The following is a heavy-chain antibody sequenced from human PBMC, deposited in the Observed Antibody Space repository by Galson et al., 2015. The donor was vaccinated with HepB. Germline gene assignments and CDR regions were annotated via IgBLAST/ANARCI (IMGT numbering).Heavy chain of an antibody. Sequence: SVKVSCKVSGYTLTELSMHWVRQAPGKGLEWMGGFDPEDGETIYAQKFQGRVTMTEDTSTDTAYMELSSLRSEDTAVYYCALLPYYYDSSGYDGVYWGQGTLVTVSS. D-gene: IGHD3-22*01. V-gene: IGHV1-24*01. CDR3: ALLPYYYDSSGYDGVY. CDR1: GYTLTELS. CDR2: FDPEDGET. J-gene: IGHJ4*02.